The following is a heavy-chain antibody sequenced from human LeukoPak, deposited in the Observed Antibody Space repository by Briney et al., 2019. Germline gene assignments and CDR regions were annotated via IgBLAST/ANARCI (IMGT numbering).Heavy chain of an antibody. CDR2: INPNSGGT. CDR1: GYTFTGYY. J-gene: IGHJ3*02. V-gene: IGHV1-2*02. Sequence: ASVKVSCKASGYTFTGYYMHWVRQAPGQGLEWMGWINPNSGGTNYAQKFQGRVTMTRDTSISTAYMELSRLRSDDTAVYYCARGMGRVVVITEFDAFDIWGQGTMVTVSS. CDR3: ARGMGRVVVITEFDAFDI. D-gene: IGHD3-22*01.